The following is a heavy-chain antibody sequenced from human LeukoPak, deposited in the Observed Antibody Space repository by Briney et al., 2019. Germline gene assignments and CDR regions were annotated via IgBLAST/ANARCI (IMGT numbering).Heavy chain of an antibody. V-gene: IGHV3-74*01. J-gene: IGHJ4*02. Sequence: GRSLRLSCAASGFTFSSYSMNWVRQAPGKGLEWVSRVIRDGSFTNYADSVKGRFTISRDNAKNTLYLQMSSLRAEDTAVYFCVRDGDDFNFDYWGQGSLVTVSS. CDR1: GFTFSSYS. D-gene: IGHD5-24*01. CDR2: VIRDGSFT. CDR3: VRDGDDFNFDY.